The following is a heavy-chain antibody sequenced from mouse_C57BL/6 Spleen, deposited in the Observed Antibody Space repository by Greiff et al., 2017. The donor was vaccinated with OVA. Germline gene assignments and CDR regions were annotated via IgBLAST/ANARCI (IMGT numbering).Heavy chain of an antibody. V-gene: IGHV1-82*01. J-gene: IGHJ4*01. CDR3: ARWGYDGYYVRAMDY. CDR1: GYAFSSSW. CDR2: IYPGDGDT. D-gene: IGHD2-3*01. Sequence: QVQLKESGPELVKPGASVKISCKASGYAFSSSWMNWVKQRPGKGLEWIGRIYPGDGDTNYNGKFKGKATLTADKSSSTAYMQLSSLTSEDSAVYFCARWGYDGYYVRAMDYWGQGTSVTVSS.